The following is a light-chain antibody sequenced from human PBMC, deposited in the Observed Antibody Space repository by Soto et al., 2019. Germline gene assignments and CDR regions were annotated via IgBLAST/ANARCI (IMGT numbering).Light chain of an antibody. J-gene: IGKJ1*01. CDR1: QSVSSY. CDR2: DAS. Sequence: EIVLTQSPATLSLSPGERATLSCRASQSVSSYLAWYQQKAGQAPRLLIYDASNRATGIPARFSGSGSGTDFTLNISRLKPEDFAVYYCQQRSSWPRMFGLGTKVAI. CDR3: QQRSSWPRM. V-gene: IGKV3-11*01.